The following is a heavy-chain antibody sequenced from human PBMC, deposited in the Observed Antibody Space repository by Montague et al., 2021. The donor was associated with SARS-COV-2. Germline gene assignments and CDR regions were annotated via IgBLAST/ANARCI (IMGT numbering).Heavy chain of an antibody. V-gene: IGHV4-39*01. CDR2: ISYTGST. Sequence: SETLSLTCNVSGGSISSSSHYWGWLRQPPGRGLQWIGSISYTGSTYYNPSLKSRVTISRDTSKNQFSLKLSSVTAADTAVYYCARQYYYDNNGFPAYDYWGRGSLVTVSS. J-gene: IGHJ4*02. CDR1: GGSISSSSHY. D-gene: IGHD3-22*01. CDR3: ARQYYYDNNGFPAYDY.